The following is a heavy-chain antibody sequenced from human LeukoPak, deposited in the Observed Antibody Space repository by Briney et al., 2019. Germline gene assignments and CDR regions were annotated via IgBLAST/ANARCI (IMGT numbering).Heavy chain of an antibody. CDR2: VDPEDGET. CDR3: ATGYSGSQGDFDP. Sequence: ASVKVSCKVSGYTFTDYYMHWVQQAPGKGLEWMGLVDPEDGETIYAEKFQGRVTITADTSTDTAYMELSSLRSEDTAVYYCATGYSGSQGDFDPWGQGTLVTVSS. CDR1: GYTFTDYY. D-gene: IGHD1-26*01. J-gene: IGHJ5*02. V-gene: IGHV1-69-2*01.